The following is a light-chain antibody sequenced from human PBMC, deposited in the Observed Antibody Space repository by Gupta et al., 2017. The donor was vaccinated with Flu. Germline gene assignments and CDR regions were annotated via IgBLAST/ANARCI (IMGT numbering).Light chain of an antibody. V-gene: IGKV3-20*01. Sequence: EQSATLSCRGSQTGSSPYLAWYQQKPGQPPRLLIYGASNRATGIPDRFGGSGSGTDFTLTISRLEPEDSAVYYCHQYRNSPACGQGTKVEIK. J-gene: IGKJ1*01. CDR3: HQYRNSPA. CDR1: QTGSSPY. CDR2: GAS.